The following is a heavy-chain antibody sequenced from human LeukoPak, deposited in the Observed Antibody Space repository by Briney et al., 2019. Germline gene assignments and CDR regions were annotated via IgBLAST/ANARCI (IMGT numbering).Heavy chain of an antibody. D-gene: IGHD6-13*01. V-gene: IGHV4-39*07. J-gene: IGHJ4*02. CDR3: ARVLYSSSWYGGYYFDY. CDR1: GGSISSSSYY. Sequence: SETLSLTCTVSGGSISSSSYYWGWIRQPPGKGLEWIGSIYYSGSTYYNPSLKSRVTISVDTSKNQFSLKLSSVTAADTAVYYCARVLYSSSWYGGYYFDYWGQGTLVTVSS. CDR2: IYYSGST.